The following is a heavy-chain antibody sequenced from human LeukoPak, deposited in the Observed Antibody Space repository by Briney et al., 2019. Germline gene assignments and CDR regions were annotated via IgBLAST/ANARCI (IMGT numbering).Heavy chain of an antibody. J-gene: IGHJ4*01. CDR3: ARESGYSSPSGYFDY. Sequence: SETLSLTCTVSGGSISSYYWSWIRQPPGKGLEWIGYIYYSGSTNYNPSLKSRVTISVDTSKNQFSLKLSSVTAADTAVYYCARESGYSSPSGYFDYWGQEPWSPSPQ. V-gene: IGHV4-59*01. D-gene: IGHD6-13*01. CDR1: GGSISSYY. CDR2: IYYSGST.